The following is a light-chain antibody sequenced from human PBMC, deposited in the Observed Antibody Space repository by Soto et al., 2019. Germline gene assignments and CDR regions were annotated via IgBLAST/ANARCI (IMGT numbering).Light chain of an antibody. Sequence: EIVMTQSPATLSVSPGDRATLSCRASQSVSSNLAWYQQKPGQAPRLLIYGASTRATGIPARFSGSGSGTEFTLTIGSLQSEDFAVDYCQQYNNWPPYTFGQRTKLEIK. V-gene: IGKV3-15*01. CDR2: GAS. CDR1: QSVSSN. J-gene: IGKJ2*01. CDR3: QQYNNWPPYT.